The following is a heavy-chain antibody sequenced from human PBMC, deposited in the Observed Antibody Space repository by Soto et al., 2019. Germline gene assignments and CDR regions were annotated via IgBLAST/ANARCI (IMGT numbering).Heavy chain of an antibody. CDR2: IIPIFGTA. CDR3: ARDGGRHSGGIDY. Sequence: QVQLVQSGAEVKKPGSSVKVSCKASGGTFSSYSIHRVRQAPGQGLEWMGEIIPIFGTANYAQKFQGRVTSTADESTSTAYMELSSLRSEDTAVYYCARDGGRHSGGIDYWGQGTLVTVSS. V-gene: IGHV1-69*01. D-gene: IGHD1-26*01. J-gene: IGHJ4*02. CDR1: GGTFSSYS.